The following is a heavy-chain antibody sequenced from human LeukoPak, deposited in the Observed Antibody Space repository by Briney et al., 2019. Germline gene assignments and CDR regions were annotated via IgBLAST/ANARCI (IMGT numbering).Heavy chain of an antibody. CDR3: AARPGVLAVPFDS. V-gene: IGHV3-23*01. CDR1: GFTFCTYP. D-gene: IGHD2-15*01. J-gene: IGHJ4*02. CDR2: ISGSGDIT. Sequence: PGGSLRLSCAASGFTFCTYPVTWVRQAPGKGLEGVSLISGSGDITYYAHSLKHRFTISRDNSKNTLYLQMQSLRAEDTAVYYCAARPGVLAVPFDSWGEGDLVTVSS.